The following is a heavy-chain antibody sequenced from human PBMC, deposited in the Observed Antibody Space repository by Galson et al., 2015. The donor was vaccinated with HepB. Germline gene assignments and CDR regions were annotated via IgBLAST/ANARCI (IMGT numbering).Heavy chain of an antibody. J-gene: IGHJ3*02. CDR1: GFTFSSYA. V-gene: IGHV3-23*01. CDR3: AKRRVVATGTGAFDI. Sequence: SLRLSCAASGFTFSSYAMSWVRQAPGKGLEWVSGISGSGNLTYYADSVKGRFTISRDNSKNTLSLQMNGLRAEDTAVHYCAKRRVVATGTGAFDIWGQGTMVTVSS. CDR2: ISGSGNLT. D-gene: IGHD2-15*01.